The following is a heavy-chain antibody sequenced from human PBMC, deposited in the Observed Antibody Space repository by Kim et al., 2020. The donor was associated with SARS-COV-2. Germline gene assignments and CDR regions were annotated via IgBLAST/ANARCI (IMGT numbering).Heavy chain of an antibody. CDR2: IYYSGST. CDR1: GGSISSYY. J-gene: IGHJ6*02. V-gene: IGHV4-59*01. Sequence: SETLSLTYTVSGGSISSYYWSWIRQPPGKGLEWIGYIYYSGSTNYNPSLKSRVTISVDTSKNQFSLKLSSVTAADTAVYYCARYDRPRITIFGVDTYGMDVWGQGTTVTVSS. CDR3: ARYDRPRITIFGVDTYGMDV. D-gene: IGHD3-3*01.